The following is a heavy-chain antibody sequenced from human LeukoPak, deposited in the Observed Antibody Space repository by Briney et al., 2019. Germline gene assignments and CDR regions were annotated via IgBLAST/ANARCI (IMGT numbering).Heavy chain of an antibody. CDR2: IIPIFGTT. D-gene: IGHD3-22*01. V-gene: IGHV1-69*13. Sequence: SVKVSCKASGGTFSSYAISWVRQAPGQGLEWMGGIIPIFGTTNYAQKLQGRVTITADESTSTAYMELSSLRSEDTAVYYCASRTYTYDSSGYSRRNYYFDYWGQGTLVTVSS. J-gene: IGHJ4*02. CDR1: GGTFSSYA. CDR3: ASRTYTYDSSGYSRRNYYFDY.